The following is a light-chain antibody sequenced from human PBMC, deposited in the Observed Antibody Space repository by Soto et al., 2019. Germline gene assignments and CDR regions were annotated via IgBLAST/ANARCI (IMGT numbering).Light chain of an antibody. CDR3: QQGYSCTPLT. V-gene: IGKV1-5*01. J-gene: IGKJ4*02. CDR2: GAS. Sequence: DIQNTQSSSTLSASVGGRVNLPCPDSKSIISWLVWCQQKPGKEPKLLIYGASTLLSGVPSRFSGSGSGTEFTLTITGLEPEDFATYYCQQGYSCTPLTFGGGTKVDIK. CDR1: KSIISW.